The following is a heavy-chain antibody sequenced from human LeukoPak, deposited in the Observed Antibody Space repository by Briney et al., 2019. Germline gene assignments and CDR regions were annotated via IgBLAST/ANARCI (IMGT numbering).Heavy chain of an antibody. CDR3: AREDDGYNDY. CDR1: GGSISSYY. D-gene: IGHD5-24*01. J-gene: IGHJ4*02. CDR2: IYYSGST. V-gene: IGHV4-59*01. Sequence: SSETLSLTCTASGGSISSYYWSWIRQPPGKGLEWIGYIYYSGSTNYNPSLKSRVTISVDTSKNQFSLKLSSVTAADTAVYYCAREDDGYNDYWGQGTLVTVSS.